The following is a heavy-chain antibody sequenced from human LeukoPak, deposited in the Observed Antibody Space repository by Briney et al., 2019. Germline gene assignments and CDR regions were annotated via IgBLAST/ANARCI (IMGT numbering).Heavy chain of an antibody. CDR1: GGSISSSNW. CDR2: IFHTGST. CDR3: VYGGNSGDWLY. J-gene: IGHJ4*02. Sequence: SETLSLTCAVSGGSISSSNWWSWVRQPPGKGLEWIGEIFHTGSTNYNPSLKTRLTMSVDKSKNQFSLRLGSVTAADSAVYYCVYGGNSGDWLYWGQGTLVTVSS. V-gene: IGHV4-4*02. D-gene: IGHD4-23*01.